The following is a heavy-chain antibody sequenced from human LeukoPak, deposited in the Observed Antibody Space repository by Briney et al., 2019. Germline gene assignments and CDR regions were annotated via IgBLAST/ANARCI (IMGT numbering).Heavy chain of an antibody. J-gene: IGHJ4*02. CDR3: AKDGGSGSYPFDY. CDR2: IRYDGSNK. Sequence: GSLRLSCAASGFTFSSYGMHWVRQAPGKGLEWVAFIRYDGSNKYYADSVKGRFTISRDNSKNTLYLQMNSLRAEDTAVYYCAKDGGSGSYPFDYWGQGTLVTVSS. V-gene: IGHV3-30*02. D-gene: IGHD1-26*01. CDR1: GFTFSSYG.